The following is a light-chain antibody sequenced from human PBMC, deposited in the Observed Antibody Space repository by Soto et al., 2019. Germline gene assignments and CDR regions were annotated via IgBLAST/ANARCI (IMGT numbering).Light chain of an antibody. CDR1: HDIRSN. CDR2: GAS. CDR3: QQYGNSPRT. Sequence: EIVRTQSPATLSVSPGERATVSCRASHDIRSNLAWYQQRPGQAPRLLIYGASNRATDIPDRFSGSGSGTDFTLVISRVGPEDSAVYYCQQYGNSPRTFGQGTKVDIK. J-gene: IGKJ1*01. V-gene: IGKV3-20*01.